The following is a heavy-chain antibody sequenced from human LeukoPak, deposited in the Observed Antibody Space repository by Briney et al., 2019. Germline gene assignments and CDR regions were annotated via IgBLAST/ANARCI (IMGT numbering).Heavy chain of an antibody. CDR1: GGTFSSYA. Sequence: SVKVSCTASGGTFSSYAISWVRQAPGQGLEWMGGIIPIFGTASYAQKFQGRVTITADESTSTAYMELSSLRSEDTAVYYCARGSRPYSSSWYLAYWGQGTLVTVSS. CDR3: ARGSRPYSSSWYLAY. J-gene: IGHJ4*02. V-gene: IGHV1-69*13. D-gene: IGHD6-13*01. CDR2: IIPIFGTA.